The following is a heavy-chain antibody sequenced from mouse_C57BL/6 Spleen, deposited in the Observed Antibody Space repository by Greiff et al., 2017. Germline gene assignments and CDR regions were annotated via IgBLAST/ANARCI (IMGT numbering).Heavy chain of an antibody. CDR1: GYAFSSYW. V-gene: IGHV1-80*01. CDR2: IYPGDGDT. Sequence: QVQLQQSGAELVKPGASVKISCKASGYAFSSYWMNWVKQRPGKGLEWIGQIYPGDGDTNYNGKFKGKATLTADKSSSTAYMRLSSLTSEDSAVYFCARGRYYGSSPYYAIDYWGQGTSVTVSS. J-gene: IGHJ4*01. CDR3: ARGRYYGSSPYYAIDY. D-gene: IGHD1-1*01.